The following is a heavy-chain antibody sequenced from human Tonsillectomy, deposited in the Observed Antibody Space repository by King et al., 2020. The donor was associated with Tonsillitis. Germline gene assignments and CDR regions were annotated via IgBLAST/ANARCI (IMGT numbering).Heavy chain of an antibody. Sequence: VQLQESGPGLVKPSETLSLTCTVSGGSISSYYWSWIRQPPGKGLEWIGFIYYSGSATYNPSLKSRVTISVDTSKNQFSLKLSSVTAADTAVYYCARDSSSSPPFYYYYMDVWGKGATVTVSS. J-gene: IGHJ6*03. CDR3: ARDSSSSPPFYYYYMDV. CDR1: GGSISSYY. V-gene: IGHV4-59*01. CDR2: IYYSGSA. D-gene: IGHD6-6*01.